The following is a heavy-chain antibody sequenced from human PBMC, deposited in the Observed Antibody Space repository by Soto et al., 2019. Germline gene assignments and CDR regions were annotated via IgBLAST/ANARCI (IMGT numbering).Heavy chain of an antibody. D-gene: IGHD6-19*01. Sequence: QVQLQESGPGLVRPSETLSLTCTVSSDSISSYYLIWIRQSPGKGLEWIVYTDYSGNTNYNPSLKSRVTISGDPSKNQFSLRLSSVTAADTAVYYCARAVGDPLYYLDYWGQGTLVTVSS. CDR2: TDYSGNT. V-gene: IGHV4-59*08. CDR3: ARAVGDPLYYLDY. CDR1: SDSISSYY. J-gene: IGHJ4*02.